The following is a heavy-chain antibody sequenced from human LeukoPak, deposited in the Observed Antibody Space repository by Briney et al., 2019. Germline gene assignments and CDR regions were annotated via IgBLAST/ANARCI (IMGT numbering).Heavy chain of an antibody. CDR1: GFTFSSYG. D-gene: IGHD2-15*01. CDR2: LWYDGSNK. CDR3: ARDGRYCSGGSCSAGDY. Sequence: GGSLRLSRAASGFTFSSYGMHWVRQAPGKGLEWVAVLWYDGSNKYYADSVRGRFTISRDNSKNTLYLQMNSLRAEDTAVYYCARDGRYCSGGSCSAGDYWGQGTLVTVSS. V-gene: IGHV3-33*01. J-gene: IGHJ4*02.